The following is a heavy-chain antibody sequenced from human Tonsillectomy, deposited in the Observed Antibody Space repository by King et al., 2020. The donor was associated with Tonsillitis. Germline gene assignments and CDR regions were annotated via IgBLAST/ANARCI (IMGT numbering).Heavy chain of an antibody. Sequence: QLVQSGGGLVQPGGSLRLSCAASGFTFSSHEMNWVRQAPGKGLEWVSYISSGGSTIYYADSVKGRFTISRDNANNLLYLQMNILRVEDTAVYYCARDRGGSGWAFDYWGQGTLVTVSS. CDR2: ISSGGSTI. CDR3: ARDRGGSGWAFDY. D-gene: IGHD6-19*01. CDR1: GFTFSSHE. J-gene: IGHJ4*02. V-gene: IGHV3-48*03.